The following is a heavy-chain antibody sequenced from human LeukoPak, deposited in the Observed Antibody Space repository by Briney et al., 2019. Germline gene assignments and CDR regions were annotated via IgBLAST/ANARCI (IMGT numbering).Heavy chain of an antibody. V-gene: IGHV4-59*01. D-gene: IGHD3-16*01. J-gene: IGHJ1*01. CDR2: RYYSGST. Sequence: SETLSLTCSVSGGSISRYYWTWIRQPPGKGLEWIRYRYYSGSTTYNPSLRSRVTISVDTSKNQFSLKLISVTAADTAIYYCARVRGDFETDWGQGTLVTVSS. CDR1: GGSISRYY. CDR3: ARVRGDFETD.